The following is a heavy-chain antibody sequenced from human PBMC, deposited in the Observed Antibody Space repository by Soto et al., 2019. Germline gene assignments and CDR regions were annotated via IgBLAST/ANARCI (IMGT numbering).Heavy chain of an antibody. J-gene: IGHJ4*02. Sequence: PVGSLRLSCASSVCTFSGYSMNCVRHAPGKWLEWVSYISTGSAHIYYADSVKGRFTISRDNAKNSVYLQMNSLRDEDTGVYYCAPVGGHPNFEYWGQGTLVIVSS. D-gene: IGHD2-2*01. CDR3: APVGGHPNFEY. V-gene: IGHV3-48*02. CDR1: VCTFSGYS. CDR2: ISTGSAHI.